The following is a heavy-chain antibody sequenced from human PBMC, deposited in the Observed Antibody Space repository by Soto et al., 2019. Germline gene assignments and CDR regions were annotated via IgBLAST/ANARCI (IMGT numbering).Heavy chain of an antibody. J-gene: IGHJ6*03. CDR1: GFTFSSYW. D-gene: IGHD3-3*01. CDR3: ARGRYYDFWSGYYLHYYKYMDV. V-gene: IGHV3-7*04. CDR2: IKQDGSEK. Sequence: GGSLRLSCAASGFTFSSYWMSWVRQAPGKGLEWVANIKQDGSEKYYVDSVKGRFTISRDNAKNSLYLQMNSLRAEDTAVYYCARGRYYDFWSGYYLHYYKYMDVWDKGTTVTGSS.